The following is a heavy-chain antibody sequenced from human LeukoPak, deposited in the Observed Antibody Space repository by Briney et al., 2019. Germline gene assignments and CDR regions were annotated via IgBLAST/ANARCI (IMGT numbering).Heavy chain of an antibody. CDR3: ARVLCSGGTCLDAFDI. V-gene: IGHV3-33*01. CDR1: GFTFSSYG. D-gene: IGHD2-15*01. J-gene: IGHJ3*02. CDR2: IWYDGSNK. Sequence: PGGSLRLSCAASGFTFSSYGMHWVRQAPGKGLEWVAVIWYDGSNKYYADSVKGRFTISRDNSKNTLYLQMNSLRAEDTAVYYCARVLCSGGTCLDAFDIWGQGTMVTVSS.